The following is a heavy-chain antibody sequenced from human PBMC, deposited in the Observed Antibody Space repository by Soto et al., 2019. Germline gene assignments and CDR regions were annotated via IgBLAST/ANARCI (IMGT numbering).Heavy chain of an antibody. CDR3: TKVQPDIFTRQYVGGAAYYYYDMDV. Sequence: PGGCLRLSCAASGFTLSSYGMHWVRQDTGKGLEWVAVISYDGSNKYYADCVKGRITISRDKSKNTMYLQMNSLRAEDTAVYYCTKVQPDIFTRQYVGGAAYYYYDMDVWGQGTTVTVSS. V-gene: IGHV3-30*18. J-gene: IGHJ6*02. CDR1: GFTLSSYG. D-gene: IGHD3-9*01. CDR2: ISYDGSNK.